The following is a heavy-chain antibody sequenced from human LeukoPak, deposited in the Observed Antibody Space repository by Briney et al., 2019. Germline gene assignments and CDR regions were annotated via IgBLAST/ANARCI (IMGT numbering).Heavy chain of an antibody. D-gene: IGHD2-2*01. Sequence: SVKVSCKASGGTFSSYAISWVRQAPGQGLEWMGGIIPIFGTANYARKFQGRVTITTDESTSTAYMELSGLRSEDTAVYYCAREYCSSTSCYPDYWGQGTLVTVSS. CDR3: AREYCSSTSCYPDY. CDR1: GGTFSSYA. CDR2: IIPIFGTA. V-gene: IGHV1-69*05. J-gene: IGHJ4*02.